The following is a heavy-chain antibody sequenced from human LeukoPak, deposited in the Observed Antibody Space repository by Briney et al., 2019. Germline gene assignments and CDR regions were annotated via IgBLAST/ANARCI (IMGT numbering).Heavy chain of an antibody. Sequence: GGSLRLSCAASGFTFSSYSMNWVRQAPGKGLKWVSSISSSSSYIYYADSVKGRFTTSRDNAKNSLYLQMNSLRAEDTAVYYCARDPKGPDDYVPDYWGQGTLVTVSS. V-gene: IGHV3-21*01. D-gene: IGHD4-17*01. CDR1: GFTFSSYS. CDR2: ISSSSSYI. J-gene: IGHJ4*02. CDR3: ARDPKGPDDYVPDY.